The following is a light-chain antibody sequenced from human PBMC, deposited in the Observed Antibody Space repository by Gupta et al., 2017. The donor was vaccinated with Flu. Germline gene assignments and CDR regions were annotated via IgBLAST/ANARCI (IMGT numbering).Light chain of an antibody. J-gene: IGKJ4*01. CDR2: DAS. CDR1: QSVGSI. Sequence: SPATLSLSPGERATRSCRASQSVGSIVDWYQQKPGQAPRLLIYDASKGATGIPARFSGSGSGTDFTLTSSSREPEDFAVYYWQQRSNWFTFGGGTKVEIK. V-gene: IGKV3-11*01. CDR3: QQRSNWFT.